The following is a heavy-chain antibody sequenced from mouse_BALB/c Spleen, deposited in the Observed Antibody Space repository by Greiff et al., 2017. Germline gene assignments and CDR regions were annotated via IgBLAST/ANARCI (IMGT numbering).Heavy chain of an antibody. CDR2: IYPGNGDT. D-gene: IGHD1-1*01. CDR3: ARYYGVFDY. CDR1: GYTFTSYN. Sequence: QVQLQQPGAELVKPGASVKMSCKASGYTFTSYNMHWVKQTPGQGLEWIGAIYPGNGDTSYNQKFKGKATLTADKSSSTAYMQLSSLTSEDSAVYYCARYYGVFDYGGQGTTLTVSS. V-gene: IGHV1-12*01. J-gene: IGHJ2*01.